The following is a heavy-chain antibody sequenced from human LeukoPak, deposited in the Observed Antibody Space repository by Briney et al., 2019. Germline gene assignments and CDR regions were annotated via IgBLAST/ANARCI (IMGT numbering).Heavy chain of an antibody. J-gene: IGHJ4*02. CDR1: GGSISSGGYY. V-gene: IGHV4-30-2*01. CDR2: IYHSGYT. CDR3: ARAGYCSSTSCYLDN. Sequence: SQTLSLTCTVSGGSISSGGYYWSWMRQPPGKGLECIGYIYHSGYTYYNPTLESRVIMSVDTSKNQFSLKLNFVTAADTAVYYCARAGYCSSTSCYLDNWGQGTLVTVSS. D-gene: IGHD2-2*01.